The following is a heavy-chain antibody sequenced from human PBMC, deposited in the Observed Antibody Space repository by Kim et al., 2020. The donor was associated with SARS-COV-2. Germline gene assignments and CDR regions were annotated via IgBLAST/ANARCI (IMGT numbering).Heavy chain of an antibody. CDR2: IYYTGSD. CDR1: GVSIAGSSSY. CDR3: ARRRYYGSGNTDDY. D-gene: IGHD3-10*01. Sequence: SETLSLTCIVSGVSIAGSSSYWGWIRQPPGRGLEWIASIYYTGSDYYSPSLKSRVTISVDTSTNQFSLKLSSVTAADTAVYYCARRRYYGSGNTDDYWG. J-gene: IGHJ4*01. V-gene: IGHV4-39*01.